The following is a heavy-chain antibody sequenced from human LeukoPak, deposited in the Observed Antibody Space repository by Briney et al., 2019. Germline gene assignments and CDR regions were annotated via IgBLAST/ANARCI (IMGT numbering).Heavy chain of an antibody. CDR1: GFTFSSYG. CDR3: AQRGYC. J-gene: IGHJ4*02. CDR2: ISYDGSNK. D-gene: IGHD2-15*01. V-gene: IGHV3-30*03. Sequence: PGGSLRLSCAASGFTFSSYGMHWVRQAPGKGLEWVAVISYDGSNKYYADSVKGRFTISRDNSKNTLYLQMNSLRAEDTAMYYCAQRGYCWGQGTLVTVSS.